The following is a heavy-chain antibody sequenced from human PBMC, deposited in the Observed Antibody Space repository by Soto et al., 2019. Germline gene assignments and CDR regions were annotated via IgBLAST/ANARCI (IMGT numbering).Heavy chain of an antibody. CDR2: IYWDDDK. Sequence: QITLKESGPTLVKPTQTLTLTCTFSGFSLTTRGVGVGWIRQPPGKPLECLALIYWDDDKRYSPSLQSRLSSTKDTSKNQVLLTMTNVDPVDTATYYCAHIPNYYQYDWFDPWGQGTLVSVSS. CDR3: AHIPNYYQYDWFDP. D-gene: IGHD3-16*01. V-gene: IGHV2-5*02. J-gene: IGHJ5*02. CDR1: GFSLTTRGVG.